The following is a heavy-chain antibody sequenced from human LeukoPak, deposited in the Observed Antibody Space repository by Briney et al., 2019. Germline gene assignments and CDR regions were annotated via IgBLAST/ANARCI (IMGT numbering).Heavy chain of an antibody. J-gene: IGHJ6*02. CDR1: GFTFSDYY. D-gene: IGHD1-7*01. CDR3: ARDRTRPELNYYYGMDV. V-gene: IGHV3-11*01. Sequence: GGSLRLSCAASGFTFSDYYMCWIRQAPGKGLEWVSYISSSGSTIYYADSVKGRFTVSRDNAKNSLYLQMNSLRAEDTAVYYCARDRTRPELNYYYGMDVWGQGTTVTVSS. CDR2: ISSSGSTI.